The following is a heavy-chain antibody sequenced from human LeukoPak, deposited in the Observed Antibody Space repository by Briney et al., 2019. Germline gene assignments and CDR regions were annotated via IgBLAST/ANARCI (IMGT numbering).Heavy chain of an antibody. CDR2: INHSGST. V-gene: IGHV4-34*01. J-gene: IGHJ4*02. CDR1: GGSFSGYY. D-gene: IGHD6-13*01. Sequence: SETLSLTCAVYGGSFSGYYWSWIRQPPGKGLEWIGEINHSGSTNHNPSLKSRVTISVDTSKNQFSLKLSSVTAADTAVYYCARGRKRGAAAGPVFDYWGQGTLVTVSS. CDR3: ARGRKRGAAAGPVFDY.